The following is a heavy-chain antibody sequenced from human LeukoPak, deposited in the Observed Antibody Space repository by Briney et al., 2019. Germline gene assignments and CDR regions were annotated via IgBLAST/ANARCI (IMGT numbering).Heavy chain of an antibody. CDR2: IYYSGST. Sequence: SETQSLTCTVSGGSISGYYWSWIRQPPGKGLEWIGYIYYSGSTNYNPSLKSRVTISLGTSKNQFSLRLSSVTAADTAVYYCARRIAIKPKYYLEYWGQGTLVTVSS. CDR3: ARRIAIKPKYYLEY. J-gene: IGHJ4*02. V-gene: IGHV4-59*08. D-gene: IGHD2-2*02. CDR1: GGSISGYY.